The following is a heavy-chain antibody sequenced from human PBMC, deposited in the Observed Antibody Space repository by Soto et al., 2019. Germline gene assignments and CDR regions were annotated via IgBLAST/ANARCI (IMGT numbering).Heavy chain of an antibody. CDR2: INDGNGNT. V-gene: IGHV1-3*01. CDR1: GYTFTTYA. CDR3: AGNGVGTYHFDY. D-gene: IGHD1-1*01. Sequence: QVQLVQSGAEVKKPGASVKVSCKASGYTFTTYAMHWVRQAPGQSLEWMGWINDGNGNTKYSEKYQGRVTITRDTSASTAYMELSSLRSEDTAVYYCAGNGVGTYHFDYWGQGTLVTVSS. J-gene: IGHJ4*02.